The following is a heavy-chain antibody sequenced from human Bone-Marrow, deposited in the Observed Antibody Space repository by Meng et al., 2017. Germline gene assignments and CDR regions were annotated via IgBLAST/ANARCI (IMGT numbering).Heavy chain of an antibody. CDR2: IIPIFGTA. V-gene: IGHV1-69*05. CDR3: ARSAKHDYRGGSDY. CDR1: GGTFSGYA. Sequence: SVKVSCKASGGTFSGYAISWVRQAPGQGLEWMGGIIPIFGTANYAQKFQGRVTITTDESTSTAYMELGSLRSEDTAVYYCARSAKHDYRGGSDYWGQGTLVTVSS. D-gene: IGHD4-11*01. J-gene: IGHJ4*02.